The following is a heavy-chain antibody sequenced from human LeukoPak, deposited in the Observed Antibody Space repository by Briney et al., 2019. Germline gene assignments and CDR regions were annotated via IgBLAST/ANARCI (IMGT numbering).Heavy chain of an antibody. CDR2: ISTYNGNT. J-gene: IGHJ4*02. Sequence: ASVKVSCKASGYTFTNYGINWVRQAPGQGLEWMGWISTYNGNTNYVQNLQGRVTLTTDTSTSTAYMELRSLTSDDTAVYYCAREFPGLLPTAPRGYYFDYWGQGTLVTVSS. CDR1: GYTFTNYG. D-gene: IGHD2-2*01. CDR3: AREFPGLLPTAPRGYYFDY. V-gene: IGHV1-18*01.